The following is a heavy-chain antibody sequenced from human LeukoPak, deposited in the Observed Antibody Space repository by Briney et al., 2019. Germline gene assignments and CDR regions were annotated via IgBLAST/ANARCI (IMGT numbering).Heavy chain of an antibody. Sequence: PSETLSLTCTVSGGSISSYYWSWIRQPPGKGLEWIGYIYYSGSTNYNPSLKSRVTISVDTSKNQFSLKPSSVTAADTAVYYCARGRMDYYDSSGYYFDDYWGQGTLVTVSS. V-gene: IGHV4-59*12. D-gene: IGHD3-22*01. CDR3: ARGRMDYYDSSGYYFDDY. CDR2: IYYSGST. CDR1: GGSISSYY. J-gene: IGHJ4*02.